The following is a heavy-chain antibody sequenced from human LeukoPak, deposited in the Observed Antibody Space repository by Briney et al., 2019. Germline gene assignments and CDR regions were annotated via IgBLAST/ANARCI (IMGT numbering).Heavy chain of an antibody. J-gene: IGHJ3*02. V-gene: IGHV1-2*02. CDR1: GYTFTGYY. Sequence: ASVKVSCKASGYTFTGYYMHWVRQAPGQGLGWMGWINPNSGGTNYAQKFQGRVTMTRDTSISTAYMELSRVRSDDTAVYYCARGRSMIVVVRDAFDIWGQGTMVTVSS. D-gene: IGHD3-22*01. CDR3: ARGRSMIVVVRDAFDI. CDR2: INPNSGGT.